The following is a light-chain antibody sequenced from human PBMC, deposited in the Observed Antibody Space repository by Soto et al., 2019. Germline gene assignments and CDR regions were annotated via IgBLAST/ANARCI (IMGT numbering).Light chain of an antibody. V-gene: IGKV3-20*01. Sequence: EIVLTQSPGTLSLSPGERATLSCRASQSVSSNNLAWYQQRPGQAPRVVIYGASTRATGIPERFSGSGSGTDFTLPISRLEPEDFAVYYCQQYGRSPFTFGPGTKVDIQ. CDR1: QSVSSNN. CDR2: GAS. J-gene: IGKJ3*01. CDR3: QQYGRSPFT.